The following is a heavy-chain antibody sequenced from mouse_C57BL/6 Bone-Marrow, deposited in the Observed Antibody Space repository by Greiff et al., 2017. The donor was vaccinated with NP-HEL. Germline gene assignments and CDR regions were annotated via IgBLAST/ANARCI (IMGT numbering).Heavy chain of an antibody. CDR3: ARRWTLRLRGESLDY. Sequence: EVQLEESGGDLVKPGGSLKLSCAASGFTFSSYGMSWVRQTPDKRLEWVATISSGGSYTYYPDSVKGRFTISRDNAKNTLYLQMSSLKSADQDMFYIARRWTLRLRGESLDYWGQGTTLTVSS. V-gene: IGHV5-6*01. J-gene: IGHJ2*01. CDR1: GFTFSSYG. D-gene: IGHD3-2*02. CDR2: ISSGGSYT.